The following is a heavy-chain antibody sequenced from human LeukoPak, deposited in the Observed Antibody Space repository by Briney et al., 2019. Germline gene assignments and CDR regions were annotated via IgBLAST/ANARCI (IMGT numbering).Heavy chain of an antibody. Sequence: PGGSLRLSCAASGFTFSSYWMSWVRQAPGKGLEWVANIKQGGSEKYYVDSVKGRFTISRDNAKNSLYLQMNSLRAEDTAVYYCARVLHKRNYDSSTYYGYWGQGTLVTVSS. CDR2: IKQGGSEK. V-gene: IGHV3-7*04. CDR1: GFTFSSYW. CDR3: ARVLHKRNYDSSTYYGY. J-gene: IGHJ4*02. D-gene: IGHD3-22*01.